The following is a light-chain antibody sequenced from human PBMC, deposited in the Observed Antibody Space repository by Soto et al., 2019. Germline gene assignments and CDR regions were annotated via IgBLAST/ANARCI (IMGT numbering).Light chain of an antibody. Sequence: DIQMTQSPSSLSASVGDTITITCRASQNIRSYLNWYQQKSGKAPNLLIYTATTLQSEVPSRFSGSGSETDFTLTIISLEPEDFATYYCQQSYSAPPWTFGPGNKVEMK. CDR1: QNIRSY. J-gene: IGKJ1*01. CDR2: TAT. CDR3: QQSYSAPPWT. V-gene: IGKV1-39*01.